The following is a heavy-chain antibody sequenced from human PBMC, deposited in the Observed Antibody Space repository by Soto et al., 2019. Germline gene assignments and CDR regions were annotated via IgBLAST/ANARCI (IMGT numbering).Heavy chain of an antibody. Sequence: QVQVVQSGAEVKKPGASVKISCRASGRIFSSFPTSWVRQVPGQGLEWMGGAISASGSVTYAPKFQGRVTMTAVNSAGIGYMELTSLTSEDTAIYYCARVGSRDAYNSVLDQWGPGTMVTVSS. D-gene: IGHD1-1*01. CDR1: GRIFSSFP. CDR2: AISASGSV. CDR3: ARVGSRDAYNSVLDQ. J-gene: IGHJ5*02. V-gene: IGHV1-69*06.